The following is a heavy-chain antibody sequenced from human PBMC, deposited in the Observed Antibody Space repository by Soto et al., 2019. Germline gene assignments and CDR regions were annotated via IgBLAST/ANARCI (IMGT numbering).Heavy chain of an antibody. CDR1: GYTFTSYG. Sequence: ASVKVSCKASGYTFTSYGISWVRQAPGQGLERMGWISAYNGNTNYAQKLQGRVTMTTDTSTSTAYMELRSLRSDDTAVYYCARDKGPSHYGSGSYRVGAWFDPWGQGTLVTVSS. J-gene: IGHJ5*02. CDR3: ARDKGPSHYGSGSYRVGAWFDP. D-gene: IGHD3-10*01. V-gene: IGHV1-18*01. CDR2: ISAYNGNT.